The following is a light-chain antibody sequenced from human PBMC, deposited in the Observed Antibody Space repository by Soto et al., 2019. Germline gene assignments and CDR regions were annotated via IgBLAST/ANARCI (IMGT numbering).Light chain of an antibody. J-gene: IGKJ1*01. Sequence: DIQMTQSPSSLSASVGDRVTITCRASQGISNYLAWYQQKPGKVPKLLIYAASTLQSGVTSRFSGSGSGTDFTLTISSLQPEDVATYYRQKYNSAAQTFGQGTKVEIK. V-gene: IGKV1-27*01. CDR1: QGISNY. CDR2: AAS. CDR3: QKYNSAAQT.